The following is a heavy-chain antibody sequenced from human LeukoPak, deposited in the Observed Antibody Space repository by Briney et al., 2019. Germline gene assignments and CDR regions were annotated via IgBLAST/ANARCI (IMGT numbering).Heavy chain of an antibody. J-gene: IGHJ4*02. CDR1: GFTFSIYG. CDR2: IWYDGSYK. D-gene: IGHD6-19*01. V-gene: IGHV3-33*01. Sequence: PGGSLRLSCAASGFTFSIYGIHWVRQAPGKGLEWVALIWYDGSYKYYADSVKGRFTISRDNSKNTLYLQMNSLRAEDTAVYYCASLYSSGWPYFDYWGQGTLVTVSS. CDR3: ASLYSSGWPYFDY.